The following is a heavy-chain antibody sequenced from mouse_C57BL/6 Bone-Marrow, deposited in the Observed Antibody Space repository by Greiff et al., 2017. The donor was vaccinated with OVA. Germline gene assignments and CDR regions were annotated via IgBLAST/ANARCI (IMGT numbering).Heavy chain of an antibody. D-gene: IGHD1-1*01. V-gene: IGHV1-59*01. CDR3: ARLPRYSYWYFDV. CDR2: IDPSDSYT. J-gene: IGHJ1*03. Sequence: QVQLKQPGAELVRPGTSVKLSCKASGYTFTSYWLHWVKQRPGQGLEWIGVIDPSDSYTNYNQKFKGKATLTVDTSSSAAYMQLSSLTSEDSAVYYCARLPRYSYWYFDVWGTGTTVTVSS. CDR1: GYTFTSYW.